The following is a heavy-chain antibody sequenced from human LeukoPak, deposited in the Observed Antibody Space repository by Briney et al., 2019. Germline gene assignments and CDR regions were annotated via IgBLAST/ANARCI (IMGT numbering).Heavy chain of an antibody. CDR1: GFTLIDY. Sequence: GASVRVSCKASGFTLIDYIHWVRQDPRQGVQWMGWIKANSGETEYAQKFQGRVTMTRDTSISTVYMELSSLRSDDTAVYYCARADSVPAGDYHYWYMDVWGKGTTVTVSS. V-gene: IGHV1-2*02. J-gene: IGHJ6*03. CDR2: IKANSGET. D-gene: IGHD6-13*01. CDR3: ARADSVPAGDYHYWYMDV.